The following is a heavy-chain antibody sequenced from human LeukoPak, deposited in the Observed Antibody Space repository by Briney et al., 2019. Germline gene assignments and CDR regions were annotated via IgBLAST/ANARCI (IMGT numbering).Heavy chain of an antibody. CDR2: MNPNSGNT. CDR3: ARVYSGSYSNWFDP. D-gene: IGHD1-26*01. CDR1: GGTFSSYA. V-gene: IGHV1-8*02. Sequence: GASVKVSCKASGGTFSSYAISWVRQAPGQGLEWMGWMNPNSGNTGYAQKFQGRVTMTRNTSISTAYMELSSLRSEDTAVYYCARVYSGSYSNWFDPWGQGTLDTVSS. J-gene: IGHJ5*02.